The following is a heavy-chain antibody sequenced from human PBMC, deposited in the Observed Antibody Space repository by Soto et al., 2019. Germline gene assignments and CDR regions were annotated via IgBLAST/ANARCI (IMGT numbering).Heavy chain of an antibody. Sequence: QVQLVESGGGVVQPGRSLRLSCAASGFTFSSYGMHWVRQAPGKGLEWVAVISYDGSNKYYADSVKGRFTISRDNSNNTLYLQMNSLRADDADVYYCAKEFNGASDYWGQGTMVTVSS. CDR3: AKEFNGASDY. J-gene: IGHJ4*02. V-gene: IGHV3-30*18. CDR2: ISYDGSNK. D-gene: IGHD2-8*01. CDR1: GFTFSSYG.